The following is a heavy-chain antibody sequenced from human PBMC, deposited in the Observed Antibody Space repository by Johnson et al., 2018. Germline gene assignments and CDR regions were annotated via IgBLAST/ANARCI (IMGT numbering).Heavy chain of an antibody. CDR2: IWYDGSQT. J-gene: IGHJ3*01. Sequence: QVQLVESGGGVVQXGTSLTLSCFTSGVTVTSYTWHWVRQAPGKGLEWVAVIWYDGSQTVYGDSVKGRSTISRDNSNVYLQMNSLRAEDTAVYFCARDRPSSLPNDALDLWGLGTMVTVSS. V-gene: IGHV3-33*01. CDR1: GVTVTSYT. CDR3: ARDRPSSLPNDALDL. D-gene: IGHD6-19*01.